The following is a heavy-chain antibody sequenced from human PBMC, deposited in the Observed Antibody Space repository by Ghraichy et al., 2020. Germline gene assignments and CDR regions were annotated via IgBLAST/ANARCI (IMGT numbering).Heavy chain of an antibody. CDR2: IYSGGVT. Sequence: GSLRLSCTASGFTVGTNYMTWVRQAPGKGLEWVSTIYSGGVTNYADSVKGRFTISRDNSKNTVFLQVSSLRGEDTAVYYCSRPEGRSDGMDVWGQGTTVTVS. D-gene: IGHD3-3*01. CDR3: SRPEGRSDGMDV. V-gene: IGHV3-53*01. CDR1: GFTVGTNY. J-gene: IGHJ6*02.